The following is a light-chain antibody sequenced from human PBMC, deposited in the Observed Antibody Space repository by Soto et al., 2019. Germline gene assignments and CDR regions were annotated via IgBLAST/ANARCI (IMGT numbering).Light chain of an antibody. CDR3: QQSYSIPRD. Sequence: DIQMTQSPSSLSASVGDRVTITCRASQSISTSLNWYRQRPGKAPELLISVASSLQSGVPSRFSGSGSGTDFTLTISSLQPEDFATYYCQQSYSIPRDFGQGTRLEMK. CDR2: VAS. CDR1: QSISTS. J-gene: IGKJ5*01. V-gene: IGKV1-39*01.